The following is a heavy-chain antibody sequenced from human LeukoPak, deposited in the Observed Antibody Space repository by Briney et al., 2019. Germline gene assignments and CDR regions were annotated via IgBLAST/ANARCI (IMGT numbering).Heavy chain of an antibody. J-gene: IGHJ4*02. V-gene: IGHV3-11*04. Sequence: GGSLRLSCAASGFTFSDYYMSWIRQAPGKGLEWVSYISSSGSTIYYADSVKGRFTISRDNAKNSLYLQMNSLRAEDTAVYYCANSGYSSSWRYFDYWGQGTLVTVSS. CDR2: ISSSGSTI. CDR1: GFTFSDYY. CDR3: ANSGYSSSWRYFDY. D-gene: IGHD6-13*01.